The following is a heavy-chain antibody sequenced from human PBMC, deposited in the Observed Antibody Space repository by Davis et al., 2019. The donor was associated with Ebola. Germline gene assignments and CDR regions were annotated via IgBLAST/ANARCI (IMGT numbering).Heavy chain of an antibody. J-gene: IGHJ4*02. CDR3: AKGGGLRNSFDY. D-gene: IGHD1-14*01. V-gene: IGHV3-23*01. CDR2: ISSSGDST. Sequence: GGSLRLSCAASGFTFSSYAMSWVRQPPGKGLEWVSAISSSGDSTYYADSVKGRFTISRDNSKHTLYLQMNGLRAEDTAVYYCAKGGGLRNSFDYWGQGTLVTVSS. CDR1: GFTFSSYA.